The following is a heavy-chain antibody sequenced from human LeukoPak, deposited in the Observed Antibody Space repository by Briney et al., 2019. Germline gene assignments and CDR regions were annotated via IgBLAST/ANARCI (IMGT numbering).Heavy chain of an antibody. CDR3: AKNSGGSCYSNSDY. Sequence: AGGSLRLSCAASGFTFSNYWMHWVRQAPGKGLVWVSRINSDMSGTNYADSVKGRFTISRDNSKNTLYLQMNSLRAEDTAVYYCAKNSGGSCYSNSDYWGQGTLVTVSS. D-gene: IGHD2-15*01. V-gene: IGHV3-74*01. CDR1: GFTFSNYW. CDR2: INSDMSGT. J-gene: IGHJ4*02.